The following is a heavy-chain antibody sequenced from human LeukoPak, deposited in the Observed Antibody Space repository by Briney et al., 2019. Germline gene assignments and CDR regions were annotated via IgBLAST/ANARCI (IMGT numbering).Heavy chain of an antibody. V-gene: IGHV4-34*01. CDR3: ARGHRGNLDY. CDR1: GGSCSGYY. D-gene: IGHD2/OR15-2a*01. J-gene: IGHJ4*02. Sequence: SETLSLTCAVYGGSCSGYYWSWIRQPPGKGLEWIGEINHSGSTNYNPSLKSRVTISVDTSKNQFSLKLSSVTAADTAVYYCARGHRGNLDYWGQGTLVTVSS. CDR2: INHSGST.